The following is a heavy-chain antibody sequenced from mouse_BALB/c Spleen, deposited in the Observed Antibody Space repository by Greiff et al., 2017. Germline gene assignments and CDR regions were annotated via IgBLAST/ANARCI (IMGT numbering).Heavy chain of an antibody. CDR1: GFSLTSYG. D-gene: IGHD1-1*01. CDR2: IWAGGST. J-gene: IGHJ3*01. V-gene: IGHV2-9*02. CDR3: ARDYYGSSYVPWFAY. Sequence: QVQLQQSGPGLVAPSQSLSITCTVSGFSLTSYGVHWVRQPPGKGLEWLGVIWAGGSTNYNSALMSRLSISKDNSKSQVFLKMNSLQTDDTAMYYCARDYYGSSYVPWFAYWGQGTLVTVSA.